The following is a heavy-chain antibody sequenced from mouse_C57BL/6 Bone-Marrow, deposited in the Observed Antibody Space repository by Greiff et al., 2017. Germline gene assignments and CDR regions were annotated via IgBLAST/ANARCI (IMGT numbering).Heavy chain of an antibody. CDR1: GFNIKDDY. Sequence: VQLQQSGAELVRPEASVKLSCTASGFNIKDDYMHWVKQRPEQGLEWIGWIDPENGDTEYASKFQGKATITADTSSNTAYLQLSSLTSEDTAVYYCTRYGSWFAYWGQGTLVTVSA. CDR3: TRYGSWFAY. J-gene: IGHJ3*01. CDR2: IDPENGDT. V-gene: IGHV14-4*01. D-gene: IGHD1-1*01.